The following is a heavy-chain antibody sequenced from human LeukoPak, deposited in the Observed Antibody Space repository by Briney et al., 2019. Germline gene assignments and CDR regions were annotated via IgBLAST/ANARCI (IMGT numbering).Heavy chain of an antibody. CDR1: GFTFSNYW. Sequence: PGGSLRLSCAASGFTFSNYWMSWVRQAAGKGLEGVANIKQDGSEKYYVDSVRGRFTISSDNDKNSLYLQMNSLRVDDTAVYYCARMYYDFWSGYYQDYWGQGTLVTVSS. CDR3: ARMYYDFWSGYYQDY. D-gene: IGHD3-3*01. V-gene: IGHV3-7*03. J-gene: IGHJ4*02. CDR2: IKQDGSEK.